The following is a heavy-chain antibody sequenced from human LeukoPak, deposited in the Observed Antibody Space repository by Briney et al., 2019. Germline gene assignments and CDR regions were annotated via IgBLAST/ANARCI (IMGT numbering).Heavy chain of an antibody. CDR1: GFTFSYYG. V-gene: IGHV3-30*18. CDR3: AKAYGGYESHYYYYGMDV. J-gene: IGHJ6*02. Sequence: PGGSLRLSCAASGFTFSYYGMHWVRQAPGKGLEWVVVISYDGSNEYYAGSVKGRFTISRDNSKNTLYLQMSSLRAEDTAVYYCAKAYGGYESHYYYYGMDVWGQGTTVTVSS. D-gene: IGHD5-12*01. CDR2: ISYDGSNE.